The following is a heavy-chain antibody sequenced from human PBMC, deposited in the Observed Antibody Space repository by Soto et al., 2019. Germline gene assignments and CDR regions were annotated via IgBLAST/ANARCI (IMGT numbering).Heavy chain of an antibody. Sequence: GGSLRLSCAASGFTFSSYAMSWVRQAPGKGLEWVSAISGSGGSTYYADSVKGRFTISRDNSKNTLYLQMNSLRAEDTAVYYCAKKMRHGKDIVVVPAANYFDYWGQGTLVTVSS. D-gene: IGHD2-2*01. CDR2: ISGSGGST. CDR3: AKKMRHGKDIVVVPAANYFDY. J-gene: IGHJ4*02. V-gene: IGHV3-23*01. CDR1: GFTFSSYA.